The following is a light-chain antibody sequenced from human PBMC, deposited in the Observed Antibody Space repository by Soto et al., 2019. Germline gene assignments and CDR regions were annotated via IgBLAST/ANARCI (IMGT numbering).Light chain of an antibody. J-gene: IGKJ2*01. V-gene: IGKV3-20*01. CDR3: QLYGSYMFT. CDR2: GAS. Sequence: EIVMTQSPATLSVSPGERATLSCRTSQSVNSNFLSWFQQKPGQPPRLLLYGASRRAAGTPDRFSGSGSATDFTLIISRLEPEDSAVYHCQLYGSYMFTFGQGTKVDIK. CDR1: QSVNSNF.